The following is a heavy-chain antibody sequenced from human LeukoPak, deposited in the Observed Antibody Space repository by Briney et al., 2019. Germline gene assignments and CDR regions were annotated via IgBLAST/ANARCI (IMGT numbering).Heavy chain of an antibody. Sequence: PSETLSLTCTVSGGSISNYFWSWIRQPAGKGLEWIGRIYTSGSTNYNPSLKSRVTMSVDTSKNQFSLKLSSVTAADTAVYYCARTPNYGSGSHYYYYYGMDVWGQGTTVTVSS. D-gene: IGHD3-10*01. J-gene: IGHJ6*02. V-gene: IGHV4-4*07. CDR2: IYTSGST. CDR3: ARTPNYGSGSHYYYYYGMDV. CDR1: GGSISNYF.